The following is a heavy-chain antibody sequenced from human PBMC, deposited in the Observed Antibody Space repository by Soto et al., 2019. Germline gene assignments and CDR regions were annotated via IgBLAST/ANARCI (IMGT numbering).Heavy chain of an antibody. Sequence: GGSLRLSCAASGFTFSSYGMHWVRQAPGKGLEWVAVIGYDGSNKYYEDYVKGRFTISRDKSKNTLYLQMNSLRAEDTAVYYCARPIWFGESDQSALDYWGQGTLVTVSS. CDR3: ARPIWFGESDQSALDY. CDR1: GFTFSSYG. D-gene: IGHD3-10*01. CDR2: IGYDGSNK. V-gene: IGHV3-33*01. J-gene: IGHJ4*02.